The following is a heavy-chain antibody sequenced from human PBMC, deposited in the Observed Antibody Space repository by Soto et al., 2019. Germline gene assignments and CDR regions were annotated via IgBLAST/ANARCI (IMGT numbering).Heavy chain of an antibody. CDR3: VRVAPGDSAWFPGDY. CDR1: GFTFSFYH. V-gene: IGHV3-53*02. J-gene: IGHJ4*02. D-gene: IGHD3-10*01. Sequence: EVQLVENGGGLMQPGGSLRLSCAASGFTFSFYHMSWVRQAPGKGLEWVSAVHSDFKTYYSDSVKGRFTISRDNSKNTLYLKRHSLRADDTAVYYCVRVAPGDSAWFPGDYWGQGTLVTVAS. CDR2: VHSDFKT.